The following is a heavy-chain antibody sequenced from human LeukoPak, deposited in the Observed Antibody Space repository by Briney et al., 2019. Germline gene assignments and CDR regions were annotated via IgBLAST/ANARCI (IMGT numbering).Heavy chain of an antibody. D-gene: IGHD3-10*01. CDR2: IYYSGST. V-gene: IGHV4-59*01. Sequence: SETLSLTCTVSGDSISSYYWSWIRQPPGKGLEWIGYIYYSGSTNYNPSLKSRVTISVDTSKNQFSLKLSSVTAADTAVYYCARGGLLWFGELSVWGQGTLVTVSS. CDR3: ARGGLLWFGELSV. J-gene: IGHJ4*02. CDR1: GDSISSYY.